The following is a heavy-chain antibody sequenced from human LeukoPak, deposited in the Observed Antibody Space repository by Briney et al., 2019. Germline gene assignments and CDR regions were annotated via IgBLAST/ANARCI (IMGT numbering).Heavy chain of an antibody. CDR1: GFTFSNFG. V-gene: IGHV3-30*18. D-gene: IGHD3-16*01. J-gene: IGHJ3*02. CDR2: ISYDGNNR. CDR3: AKVKGEVIGAFDI. Sequence: GGSLRLSCAASGFTFSNFGLNWVRQAPGKGLEWVAVISYDGNNRYFADSVKGRFTISRYNSKNTLYLQMNSLRAEDTAVYYCAKVKGEVIGAFDIWGQGTMVTVSS.